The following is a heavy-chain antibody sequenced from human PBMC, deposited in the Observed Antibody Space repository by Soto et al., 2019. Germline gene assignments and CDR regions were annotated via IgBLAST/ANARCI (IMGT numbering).Heavy chain of an antibody. D-gene: IGHD3-10*01. CDR2: IRNKLNSYTT. Sequence: EVQLVESGGGLVQPGGSLRLSCAASGFSFSDHYMDWVRQAPGKGLEWVGRIRNKLNSYTTEYAASVKGRFTISRDDSKNSLYLQMNSLKPEDTAMSYCAREVRGWYDPWGQGTLVTVSS. CDR3: AREVRGWYDP. J-gene: IGHJ5*02. CDR1: GFSFSDHY. V-gene: IGHV3-72*01.